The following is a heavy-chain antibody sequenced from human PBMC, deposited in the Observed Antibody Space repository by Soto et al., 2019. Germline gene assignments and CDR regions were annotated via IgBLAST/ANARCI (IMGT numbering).Heavy chain of an antibody. V-gene: IGHV3-15*07. J-gene: IGHJ4*02. CDR3: TTRPSRRYCSGGSCPLFDY. Sequence: GGSLRLSCAASGFTFSNAWMNWVRQAPGKGLEWVGRIKSKTDGGTTDYAAPVKGRFTISRDDSKNTLYLQMNSLKTEDTAVYYCTTRPSRRYCSGGSCPLFDYWGQGTLVTVSS. D-gene: IGHD2-15*01. CDR1: GFTFSNAW. CDR2: IKSKTDGGTT.